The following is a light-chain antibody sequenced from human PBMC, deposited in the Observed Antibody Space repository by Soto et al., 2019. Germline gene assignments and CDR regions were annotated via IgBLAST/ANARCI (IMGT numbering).Light chain of an antibody. V-gene: IGKV3-20*01. J-gene: IGKJ1*01. CDR2: GAS. CDR1: QSVSSSY. CDR3: QQYGSSSWT. Sequence: IVVTHSPGTLSLSPGAPATLSCRASQSVSSSYLAWYQQKPGQAPRLLIYGASSRATGVPDRFSGSGSGTDFTLTISRLEPEDFAVYYCQQYGSSSWTFGQGTKVDI.